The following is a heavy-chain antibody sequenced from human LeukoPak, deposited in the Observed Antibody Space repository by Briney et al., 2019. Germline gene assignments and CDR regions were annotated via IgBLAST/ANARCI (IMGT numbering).Heavy chain of an antibody. J-gene: IGHJ3*02. Sequence: SETLSLTCAVSGYSISSGYYWGWIRQPPGKGLEWIGSIYHSGSTYYNPSLKSRVTISVDTSKNQFSLKLSSLTAADTAVYYCGRVSVVATASPTTDAFDIWGQGTMVTVSS. D-gene: IGHD2-2*01. CDR2: IYHSGST. CDR1: GYSISSGYY. CDR3: GRVSVVATASPTTDAFDI. V-gene: IGHV4-38-2*01.